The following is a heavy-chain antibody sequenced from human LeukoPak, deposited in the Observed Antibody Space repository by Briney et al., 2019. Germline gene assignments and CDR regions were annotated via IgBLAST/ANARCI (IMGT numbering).Heavy chain of an antibody. D-gene: IGHD3-22*01. CDR2: ISGSGGST. CDR1: GFTFSSYA. J-gene: IGHJ4*02. Sequence: GGSLRLYCAASGFTFSSYAMRWVRQAPGKGLEWVSAISGSGGSTYYADSVKGRFTISRDNSKNTLYLQMNSLRAEDTAVYYCAKESGTYYYDSSGYQPLDYWGQGTLVTVSS. V-gene: IGHV3-23*01. CDR3: AKESGTYYYDSSGYQPLDY.